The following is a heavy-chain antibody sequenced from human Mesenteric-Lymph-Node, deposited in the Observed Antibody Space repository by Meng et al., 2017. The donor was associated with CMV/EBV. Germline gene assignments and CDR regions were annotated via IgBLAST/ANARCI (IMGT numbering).Heavy chain of an antibody. CDR2: ISYDGSNK. Sequence: GESLKISCAASGFTFSSYSMHWVRQAPGKGLEWVAVISYDGSNKYYADSVKGRFTISRDNYKNTLYLQMNSLRAEDTAVYYCARDLQVLPAYYYYYGMDVWGQGTTVTVSS. V-gene: IGHV3-30*04. J-gene: IGHJ6*02. CDR3: ARDLQVLPAYYYYYGMDV. CDR1: GFTFSSYS. D-gene: IGHD1-14*01.